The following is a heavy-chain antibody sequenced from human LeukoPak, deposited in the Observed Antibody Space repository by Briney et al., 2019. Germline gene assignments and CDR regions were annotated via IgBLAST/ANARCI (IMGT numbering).Heavy chain of an antibody. CDR3: ALYYYDSSGYSIDAFDI. CDR2: INHSGST. CDR1: GGSFSGYY. D-gene: IGHD3-22*01. V-gene: IGHV4-34*01. J-gene: IGHJ3*02. Sequence: SETLSLTCAVYGGSFSGYYWSWIRQPPGKGLEWIGEINHSGSTNYNPSPKSRVTISVDTSKNQFSLKLSSVTAADTAVYYCALYYYDSSGYSIDAFDIWGQGTMVTVSS.